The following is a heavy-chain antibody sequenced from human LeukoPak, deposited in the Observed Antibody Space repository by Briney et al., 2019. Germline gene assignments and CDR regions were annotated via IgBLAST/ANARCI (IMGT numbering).Heavy chain of an antibody. CDR2: VYSSGST. Sequence: SETLSLTCTVSGGSINSYYWSWIRQPAGKGLEWIGRVYSSGSTGYNPSLKSRVTMSLDTSKNQFSLNLSSVTAADTAVYYCARVDIRTAFFDYWGQGTLVTVSS. J-gene: IGHJ4*02. V-gene: IGHV4-4*07. CDR3: ARVDIRTAFFDY. CDR1: GGSINSYY. D-gene: IGHD5-12*01.